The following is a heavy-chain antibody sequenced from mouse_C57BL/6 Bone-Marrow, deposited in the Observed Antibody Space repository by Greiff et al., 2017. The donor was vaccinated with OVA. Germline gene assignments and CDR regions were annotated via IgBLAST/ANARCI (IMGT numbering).Heavy chain of an antibody. V-gene: IGHV14-4*01. CDR2: IDPANGDT. CDR1: GFNITDDY. Sequence: VQLQQSGAELVRPGASVKLSCTASGFNITDDYMHWVQQRPEQGLEWIGWIDPANGDTEYASKFQGKATITADTSSNTAYLQLSSLTSEDTAIYYCTTSVITAVVAPFAMDDWGQGTSVTVSS. CDR3: TTSVITAVVAPFAMDD. D-gene: IGHD1-1*01. J-gene: IGHJ4*01.